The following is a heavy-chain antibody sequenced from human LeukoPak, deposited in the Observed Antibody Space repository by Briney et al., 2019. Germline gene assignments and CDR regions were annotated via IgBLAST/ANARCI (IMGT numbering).Heavy chain of an antibody. CDR1: GGSFSGYN. Sequence: SETLSLTCAVYGGSFSGYNWNWIRQPPGKGLEWIGETDPGGSTNYNPSLKSRVTISLDTSKNQFSLRLSSVTAADTAVYYCARAMYFYGSGSFVKAWFDPWGQGTLVTVAS. CDR3: ARAMYFYGSGSFVKAWFDP. D-gene: IGHD3-10*01. J-gene: IGHJ5*02. V-gene: IGHV4-34*01. CDR2: TDPGGST.